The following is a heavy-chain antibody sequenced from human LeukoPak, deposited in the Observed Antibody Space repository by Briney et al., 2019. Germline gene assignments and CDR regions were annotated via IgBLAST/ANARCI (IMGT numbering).Heavy chain of an antibody. CDR3: AKGHRIAGTAGGFEY. V-gene: IGHV3-43D*03. CDR1: GFTFDDYA. D-gene: IGHD1-7*01. Sequence: GGSLRLSCAASGFTFDDYAMHWVRQAPGKGREWVSLISWDGGSTDYADPVKGRFTISRYNSKNSLYLQMNSLSAEDTALYYCAKGHRIAGTAGGFEYWGQGTLVTVSS. J-gene: IGHJ4*02. CDR2: ISWDGGST.